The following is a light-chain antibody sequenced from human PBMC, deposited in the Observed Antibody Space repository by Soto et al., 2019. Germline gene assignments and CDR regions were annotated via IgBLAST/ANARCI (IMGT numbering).Light chain of an antibody. CDR2: DVS. Sequence: QSALTQPASVSGSPGQSITLSCTGTSGDVGAYNYVSWYQLHPGKAPKLMIYDVSNRPSGVSNRFSGSKSGNTASLTISGLQAEDEADYFCSSFTTSSTRVFGTGTKLTVL. V-gene: IGLV2-14*03. J-gene: IGLJ1*01. CDR3: SSFTTSSTRV. CDR1: SGDVGAYNY.